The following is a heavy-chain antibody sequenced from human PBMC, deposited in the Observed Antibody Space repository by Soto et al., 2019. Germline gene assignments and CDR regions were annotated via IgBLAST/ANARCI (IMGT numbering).Heavy chain of an antibody. J-gene: IGHJ4*02. Sequence: QLQLQESGSGLVKPSQTLSLTCAVSGGSISSGGYSWSWIRQPPGKGLEWIGYIYHSGSTYYNPSLKSRVTISVDRSKNQFSLKLSSATAADTAVYYCAREVVTIFGVAHYFDYWGQGTLVTVSS. V-gene: IGHV4-30-2*01. CDR1: GGSISSGGYS. CDR2: IYHSGST. D-gene: IGHD3-3*01. CDR3: AREVVTIFGVAHYFDY.